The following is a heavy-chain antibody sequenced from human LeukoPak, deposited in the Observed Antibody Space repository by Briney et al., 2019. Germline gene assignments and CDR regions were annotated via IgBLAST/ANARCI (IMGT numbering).Heavy chain of an antibody. D-gene: IGHD5-12*01. CDR1: GFTFSSYW. CDR3: ARDGADLWWLRKEDYFDY. V-gene: IGHV3-7*01. J-gene: IGHJ4*02. CDR2: IKQDGSEK. Sequence: GGSLRLSCAASGFTFSSYWMSWVRQAPGKGLEWVANIKQDGSEKYYVDSVKGRFTISRDNAKNSLYLQMNSLRAEDTAVYYCARDGADLWWLRKEDYFDYWGQGTLVTVSS.